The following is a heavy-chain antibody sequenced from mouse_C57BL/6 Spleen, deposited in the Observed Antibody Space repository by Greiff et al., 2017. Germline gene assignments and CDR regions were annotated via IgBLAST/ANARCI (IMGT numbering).Heavy chain of an antibody. V-gene: IGHV1-64*01. Sequence: QVQLQQPGAELVKPGALVKLSCKASGYTFTSYWMHWVKQRPGQGLEWIGMIHPNSGSTNYNEKFKSKATLTVDKSSSTAYMQLSSLTSEDSAVYYCARSGTDYFDYWGQGTTLTVSS. J-gene: IGHJ2*01. CDR3: ARSGTDYFDY. CDR2: IHPNSGST. D-gene: IGHD3-1*01. CDR1: GYTFTSYW.